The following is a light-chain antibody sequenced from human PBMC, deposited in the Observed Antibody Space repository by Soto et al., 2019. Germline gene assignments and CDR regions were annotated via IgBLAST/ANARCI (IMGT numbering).Light chain of an antibody. CDR2: ANS. V-gene: IGLV1-40*03. CDR1: SSNIGAGYD. Sequence: QSALTQPPSVSGAPGQRVTISCTGSSSNIGAGYDVHWYQQLPGTAPKLLIYANSNRPSGVLGRFSGSKSGASASLAITGLQPEDEADDYCQSYDSSLSSYVFGTGTKLTVL. J-gene: IGLJ1*01. CDR3: QSYDSSLSSYV.